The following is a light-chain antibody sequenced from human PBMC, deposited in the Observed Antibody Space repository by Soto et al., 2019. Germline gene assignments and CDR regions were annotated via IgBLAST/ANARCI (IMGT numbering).Light chain of an antibody. CDR1: QSVGTY. J-gene: IGKJ1*01. V-gene: IGKV3-11*01. CDR3: QQHSDWFLWP. CDR2: ETS. Sequence: AAVSLSPRERATLSCRASQSVGTYVAWYQQKRGQPPRLLIYETSNRATGTPVRFSGSGSGTDFTLTISRLEPEDFAVYFCQQHSDWFLWPFGQ.